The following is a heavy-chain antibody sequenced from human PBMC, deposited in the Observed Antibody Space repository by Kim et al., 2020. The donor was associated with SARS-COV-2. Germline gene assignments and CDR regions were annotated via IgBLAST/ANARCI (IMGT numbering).Heavy chain of an antibody. D-gene: IGHD3-9*01. CDR2: ISSSSTI. V-gene: IGHV3-48*02. CDR3: ASLRYFDWFFDY. Sequence: GGSLRLSCAASGFTFSSYSMNWVRQAPGKGLEWVSYISSSSTIYYADSVKGRFTISRDNAKNSLYLQMNSLRDEDTAVYYCASLRYFDWFFDYWGQGTLV. J-gene: IGHJ4*02. CDR1: GFTFSSYS.